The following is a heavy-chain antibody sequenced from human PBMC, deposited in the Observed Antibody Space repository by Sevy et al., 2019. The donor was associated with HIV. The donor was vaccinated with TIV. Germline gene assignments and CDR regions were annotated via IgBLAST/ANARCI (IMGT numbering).Heavy chain of an antibody. V-gene: IGHV3-9*01. CDR3: AKAKEQQLWGGYYYYYGMDV. CDR2: ISWNSGSI. CDR1: GFTFDDYA. D-gene: IGHD3-10*01. J-gene: IGHJ6*02. Sequence: GGYLRLSCAASGFTFDDYAMHWVRQAPGKGLEWFSGISWNSGSIGYADSVKGRFTISRDNAKNSLYLQMNSLRVEDTALYYRAKAKEQQLWGGYYYYYGMDVWGQGTTVTVSS.